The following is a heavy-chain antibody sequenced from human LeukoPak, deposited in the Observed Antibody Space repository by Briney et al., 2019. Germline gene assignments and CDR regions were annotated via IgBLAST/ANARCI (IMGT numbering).Heavy chain of an antibody. D-gene: IGHD5-12*01. J-gene: IGHJ4*02. V-gene: IGHV4-59*01. CDR2: IYYSGST. CDR3: ATARYSGYDLLYYFDY. CDR1: GGSISSYY. Sequence: SETLSLTCTVSGGSISSYYWSWIRQPPGKGLEWIGDIYYSGSTNYNPSLKSRVTISVDTSKNQFSLKLSSVTAADTAVYYCATARYSGYDLLYYFDYWGQGTLVTVSS.